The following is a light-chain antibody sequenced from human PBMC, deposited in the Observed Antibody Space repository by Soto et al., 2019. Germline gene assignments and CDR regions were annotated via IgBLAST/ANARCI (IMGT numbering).Light chain of an antibody. CDR3: QQYNNWPQT. CDR2: DAS. J-gene: IGKJ1*01. V-gene: IGKV3-15*01. Sequence: EIVLTQSPATLSLSPLERATLSCMASQSLRSSLAWYQQKPGQAPRLLIYDASTRATGIPARFSGSGSGTDFTLTISGLQSEDFAVYYCQQYNNWPQTFGQGTKVDI. CDR1: QSLRSS.